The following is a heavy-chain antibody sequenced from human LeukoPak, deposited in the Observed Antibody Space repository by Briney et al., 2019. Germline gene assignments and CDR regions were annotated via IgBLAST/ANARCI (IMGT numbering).Heavy chain of an antibody. Sequence: SEALSLTCTVSGGSISSYYWSWIRQPPGKGLEWIGYIYYSGSTNYNPFLKSRVTISVDTSKNQFSLKLSSVTAADTAVYYCARANVDTAMVYAFDIWGQGTMVTVSS. J-gene: IGHJ3*02. V-gene: IGHV4-59*01. CDR3: ARANVDTAMVYAFDI. D-gene: IGHD5-18*01. CDR2: IYYSGST. CDR1: GGSISSYY.